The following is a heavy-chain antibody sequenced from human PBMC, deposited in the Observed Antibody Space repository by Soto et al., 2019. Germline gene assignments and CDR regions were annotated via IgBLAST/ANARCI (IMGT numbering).Heavy chain of an antibody. D-gene: IGHD3-10*01. Sequence: GSLRLSCAASGFTFGTTDMSWVRQAPGEGLEWVSTIDGSGGITYYADSVKGRFTISRDNSRNTVYLQMNSLRGDDTALYYCVKNSGWFNTGGQGALVTVPS. CDR1: GFTFGTTD. J-gene: IGHJ5*02. CDR3: VKNSGWFNT. CDR2: IDGSGGIT. V-gene: IGHV3-23*01.